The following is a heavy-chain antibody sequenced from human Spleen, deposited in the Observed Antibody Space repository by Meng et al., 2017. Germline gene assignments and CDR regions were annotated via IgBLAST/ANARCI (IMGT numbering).Heavy chain of an antibody. CDR1: GFSLTTSQVG. CDR2: IYWDDDK. J-gene: IGHJ4*02. D-gene: IGHD1-26*01. V-gene: IGHV2-5*02. CDR3: AHRRHYSGSWDVGVFDY. Sequence: QIALKGPGPTRVKPTPTLPLTCTFSGFSLTTSQVGVGWIRQPPGKALECLALIYWDDDKRYSPSLKNRLTITKDTSKNQVVLTMTNVDPVDTATYYCAHRRHYSGSWDVGVFDYWGQGTLVTVSS.